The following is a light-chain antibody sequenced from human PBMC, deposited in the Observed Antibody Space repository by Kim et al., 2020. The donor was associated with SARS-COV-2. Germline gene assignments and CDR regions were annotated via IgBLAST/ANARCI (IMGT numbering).Light chain of an antibody. CDR3: QQRSNWPEYT. J-gene: IGKJ2*01. CDR1: QSVSSY. Sequence: LSPGERATLSCRAGQSVSSYLAWYQQKPGQAPRLLIYDASNRATGIPARFSGSGSATDFTLTISSLEPDDFAVYYCQQRSNWPEYTFGQGTKLEI. V-gene: IGKV3-11*01. CDR2: DAS.